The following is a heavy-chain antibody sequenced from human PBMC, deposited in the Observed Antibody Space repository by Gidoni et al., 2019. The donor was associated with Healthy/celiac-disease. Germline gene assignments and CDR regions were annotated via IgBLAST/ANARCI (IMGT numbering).Heavy chain of an antibody. CDR3: ARHPTYYDFWSGSQYYFDY. V-gene: IGHV4-59*08. Sequence: QVQLQESGPGLVKPSETLSLTCTVSGGSISSYYWSWIRQPPGKGLEWIGYIYYSGSTNYNPSLKSRVTISVDTSKNQFSLKLSSVTAADTAVYYCARHPTYYDFWSGSQYYFDYWGQGTLVTVSS. CDR2: IYYSGST. J-gene: IGHJ4*02. D-gene: IGHD3-3*01. CDR1: GGSISSYY.